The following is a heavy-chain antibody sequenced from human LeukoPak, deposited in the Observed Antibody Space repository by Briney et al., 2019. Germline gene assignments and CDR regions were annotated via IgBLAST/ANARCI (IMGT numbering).Heavy chain of an antibody. CDR2: IPYDGSNK. CDR3: AKEGRAAVAGEIDP. J-gene: IGHJ5*02. V-gene: IGHV3-30*18. CDR1: GFTFSSYG. Sequence: GGSLRLSCAASGFTFSSYGMHWVRQAPGKGLERVAVIPYDGSNKYYADSVKGRFTISRDNSKNTLYLQMNSLRAEDTAVYYCAKEGRAAVAGEIDPWGQGTWSPSPQ. D-gene: IGHD6-19*01.